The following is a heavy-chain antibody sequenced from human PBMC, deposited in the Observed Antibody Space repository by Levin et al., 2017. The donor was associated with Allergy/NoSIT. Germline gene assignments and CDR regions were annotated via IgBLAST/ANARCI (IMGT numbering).Heavy chain of an antibody. CDR2: ISRSGSYI. CDR3: AREDRGYCSGGGCSTPHDI. CDR1: GFTFSNYN. Sequence: GGSLRLSCAASGFTFSNYNMNWVRQAPGKGLEWVSSISRSGSYIYYADSVKGRFTISRDNAKNSLSLQMNSLRAEDPAVYYCAREDRGYCSGGGCSTPHDIWGQGTMVTVSS. D-gene: IGHD2-15*01. J-gene: IGHJ3*02. V-gene: IGHV3-21*01.